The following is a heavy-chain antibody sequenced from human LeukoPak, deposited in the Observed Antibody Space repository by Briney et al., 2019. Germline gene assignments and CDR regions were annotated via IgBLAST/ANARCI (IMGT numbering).Heavy chain of an antibody. CDR2: INPNSGGT. CDR3: ARDDSAAGTLVEFDY. D-gene: IGHD6-13*01. V-gene: IGHV1-2*02. CDR1: GFTFTGYY. J-gene: IGHJ4*02. Sequence: GASVKVSCKASGFTFTGYYMHWVRQAPGQGLEWMGWINPNSGGTNYAQKFQGRVTMTRDTSITTAYMELTSLRSDDTAVYYCARDDSAAGTLVEFDYWGQGTLVTVSS.